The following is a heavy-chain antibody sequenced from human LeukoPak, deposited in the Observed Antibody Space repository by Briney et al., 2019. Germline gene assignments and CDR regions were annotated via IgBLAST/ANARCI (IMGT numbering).Heavy chain of an antibody. Sequence: PSETLSLTCTVSGDSISRYYWSWIRQPPGKGPEWIGHIYYSGSANYNPSLKSRVTISIDTSKNQFSLKLSSVTAADTAMYYCARHIGRVLPFDYWGQGTLGTVSS. CDR1: GDSISRYY. V-gene: IGHV4-59*08. D-gene: IGHD3-10*01. J-gene: IGHJ4*02. CDR2: IYYSGSA. CDR3: ARHIGRVLPFDY.